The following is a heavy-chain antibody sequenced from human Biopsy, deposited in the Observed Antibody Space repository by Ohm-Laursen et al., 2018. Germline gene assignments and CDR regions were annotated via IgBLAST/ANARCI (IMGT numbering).Heavy chain of an antibody. Sequence: SETLSLTCTVSGGSISNYYWSWIRQPAGKGLEWIGRIYTSGSPNYNLSLESRVTMSVDTSKNQFSLNLRSVTAADTAVYYCARGTGRYYVYGAFDFWGRGTLVTVSS. CDR2: IYTSGSP. J-gene: IGHJ3*01. CDR1: GGSISNYY. D-gene: IGHD1-26*01. V-gene: IGHV4-4*07. CDR3: ARGTGRYYVYGAFDF.